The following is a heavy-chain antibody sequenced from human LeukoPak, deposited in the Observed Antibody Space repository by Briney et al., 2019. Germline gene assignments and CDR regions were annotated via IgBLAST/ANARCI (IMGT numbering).Heavy chain of an antibody. CDR3: AGDPGATDYYFDY. J-gene: IGHJ4*02. V-gene: IGHV4-34*01. D-gene: IGHD1-26*01. Sequence: SETLSLTCAVYGGSFSGYYWNWIRQPPGKGLEWIGEINHSGSTNYNPSLKSRVTISVDTSKNQFSLKLSSVTAADTAVYYCAGDPGATDYYFDYWGQGTLVTVSS. CDR1: GGSFSGYY. CDR2: INHSGST.